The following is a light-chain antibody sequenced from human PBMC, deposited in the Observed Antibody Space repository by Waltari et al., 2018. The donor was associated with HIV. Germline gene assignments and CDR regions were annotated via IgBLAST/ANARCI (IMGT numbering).Light chain of an antibody. V-gene: IGKV3-15*01. CDR2: GAS. CDR1: QSVKNN. J-gene: IGKJ1*01. CDR3: QQYNNWPGT. Sequence: EIVMTQSPATLSVSPGERATLPCRASQSVKNNLAWYQQKPGQAPRILFYGASTRVTGIPARFSGSGSETEFTLTISSLQSEDFAVYYCQQYNNWPGTFGQGTKVEIE.